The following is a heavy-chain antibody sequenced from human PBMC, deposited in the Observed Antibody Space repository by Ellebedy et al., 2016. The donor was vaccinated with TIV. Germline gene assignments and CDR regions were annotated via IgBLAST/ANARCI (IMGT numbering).Heavy chain of an antibody. Sequence: ASVKVSCXASGYTFTGYYMHWVRQAPGQGLEWMGWINPNSGGTNYAQKFQGRVTMTRDTSISTAYMELSRLRSDDTAVYYCARARDYYDSSGYFQHWGQGTLVTVSS. J-gene: IGHJ1*01. CDR1: GYTFTGYY. CDR3: ARARDYYDSSGYFQH. CDR2: INPNSGGT. V-gene: IGHV1-2*02. D-gene: IGHD3-22*01.